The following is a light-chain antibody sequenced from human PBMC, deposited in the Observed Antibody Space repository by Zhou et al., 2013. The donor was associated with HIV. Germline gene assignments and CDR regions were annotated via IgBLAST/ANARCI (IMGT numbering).Light chain of an antibody. CDR1: QVISKW. CDR2: GVS. Sequence: DIHMTQSPSSLSASVGDRVTITCRASQVISKWVAWYQQKAGKAPKPLIYGVSTLEGGVPSRFSGSGSGTDFTLTITSLQPEDFATYYCQQYHNFPPTFGGGTKVEI. CDR3: QQYHNFPPT. V-gene: IGKV1D-16*01. J-gene: IGKJ4*01.